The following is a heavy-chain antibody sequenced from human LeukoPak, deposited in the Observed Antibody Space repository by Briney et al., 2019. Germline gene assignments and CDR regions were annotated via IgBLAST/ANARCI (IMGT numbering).Heavy chain of an antibody. V-gene: IGHV1-46*01. CDR3: ARGGAGITILGVVENWFDP. CDR1: GYAFSNYY. CDR2: INPTGGST. Sequence: ASVKVSCKASGYAFSNYYMHWVRQAPGQGLEWMGIINPTGGSTSYAQNFQGRVIVTRDTSTSTVYMELSSLRSEDTAVYYCARGGAGITILGVVENWFDPWGQGTLVTVSS. J-gene: IGHJ5*02. D-gene: IGHD3-3*01.